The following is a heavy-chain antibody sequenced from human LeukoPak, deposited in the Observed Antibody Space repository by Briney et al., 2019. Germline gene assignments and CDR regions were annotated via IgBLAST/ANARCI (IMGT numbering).Heavy chain of an antibody. D-gene: IGHD6-19*01. Sequence: SGGSLRLSCTASGFSFSDFYVTWIRQAPGRGLEWVSYISSSKKHTKYADSVKGRFTISRDNANNSLYLQMNSLRAEDTAVYYCARGTQWLADYYYYGMDVWGKGTTVTVSS. J-gene: IGHJ6*04. V-gene: IGHV3-11*06. CDR3: ARGTQWLADYYYYGMDV. CDR2: ISSSKKHT. CDR1: GFSFSDFY.